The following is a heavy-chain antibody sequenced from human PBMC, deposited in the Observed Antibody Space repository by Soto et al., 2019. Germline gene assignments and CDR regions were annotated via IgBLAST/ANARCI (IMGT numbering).Heavy chain of an antibody. Sequence: ASVKVSCKVSGYTLTELSMHWVRQAPGKGLEWMGGFDPEDGETIYAQKFQGRVTMTEDTSTDTAYMELSSLRSEDTAVYYCALQVAATDAFDYWGQGTLVTXSS. D-gene: IGHD2-15*01. CDR1: GYTLTELS. CDR3: ALQVAATDAFDY. J-gene: IGHJ4*02. CDR2: FDPEDGET. V-gene: IGHV1-24*01.